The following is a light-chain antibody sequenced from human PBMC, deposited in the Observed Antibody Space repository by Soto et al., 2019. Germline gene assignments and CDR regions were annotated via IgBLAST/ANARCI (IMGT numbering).Light chain of an antibody. Sequence: ELVMTQSPASLYASPGETITLSCRATQTAYKNLAWYQQKPGQAPRLLIFEASTRATGLPARFSGSGSGTEFTLTISSLQSEDSAIYYCQEYNRWPPEFIFGPGTRLEIK. CDR2: EAS. J-gene: IGKJ2*01. CDR1: QTAYKN. CDR3: QEYNRWPPEFI. V-gene: IGKV3-15*01.